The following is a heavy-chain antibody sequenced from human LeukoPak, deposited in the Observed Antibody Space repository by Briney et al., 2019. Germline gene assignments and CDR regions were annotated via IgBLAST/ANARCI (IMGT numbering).Heavy chain of an antibody. J-gene: IGHJ4*02. Sequence: GGSLRLSCAASGFKFDDCGMSWVRQAPGKGLEWVSGISWNGGNTGYADSVKGRFTISRDNAKNSLFLQVNSLRADDTAFYYCAREGIYCVNGVCYLDYWGQGTLVTVSS. CDR3: AREGIYCVNGVCYLDY. D-gene: IGHD2-8*01. CDR2: ISWNGGNT. V-gene: IGHV3-20*04. CDR1: GFKFDDCG.